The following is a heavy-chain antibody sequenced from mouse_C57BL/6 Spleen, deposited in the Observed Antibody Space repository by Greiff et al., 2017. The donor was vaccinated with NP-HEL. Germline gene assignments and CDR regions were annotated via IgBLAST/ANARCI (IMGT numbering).Heavy chain of an antibody. CDR1: GFTFSSYA. CDR3: TRGDYYGSHYYAMDY. Sequence: EVNVVESGEGLVKPGGSLKLSCAASGFTFSSYAMSWVRQTPEKRLEWVAYISSGGDYIYYADTVKGRFTISRDNARNTLYLQMSSLKSEDTAMYYCTRGDYYGSHYYAMDYWGQGTSVTVSS. J-gene: IGHJ4*01. CDR2: ISSGGDYI. D-gene: IGHD1-1*01. V-gene: IGHV5-9-1*02.